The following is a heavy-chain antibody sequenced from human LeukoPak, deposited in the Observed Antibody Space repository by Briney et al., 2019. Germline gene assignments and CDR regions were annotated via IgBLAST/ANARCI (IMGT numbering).Heavy chain of an antibody. J-gene: IGHJ4*02. CDR2: IYPGDSDT. V-gene: IGHV5-51*01. D-gene: IGHD3-22*01. CDR1: GYSFTSYW. Sequence: PGESLKISCKGSGYSFTSYWIGWVRQMPGKGLEWMGIIYPGDSDTRYSPSFQGQVTISADKSISTAYLQWSSLKASDTAMYYCARHVPRYSYDSSGFDYWGQGTLVTVSS. CDR3: ARHVPRYSYDSSGFDY.